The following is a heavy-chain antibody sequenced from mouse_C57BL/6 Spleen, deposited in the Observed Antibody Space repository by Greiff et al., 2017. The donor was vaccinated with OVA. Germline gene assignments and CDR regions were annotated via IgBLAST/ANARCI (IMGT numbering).Heavy chain of an antibody. V-gene: IGHV3-6*01. Sequence: DVQLQESGPGLVKPSQSLSLTCSVTGYSITSGYYWNWIRQFPGNKLEWMGYISYDGSNNYNPSLKNRISITRDTSKNQFFLKLNSVTTEDTATYYCARRDGSSSLWFAYWGQGTLVTVSA. J-gene: IGHJ3*01. CDR2: ISYDGSN. CDR1: GYSITSGYY. D-gene: IGHD1-1*01. CDR3: ARRDGSSSLWFAY.